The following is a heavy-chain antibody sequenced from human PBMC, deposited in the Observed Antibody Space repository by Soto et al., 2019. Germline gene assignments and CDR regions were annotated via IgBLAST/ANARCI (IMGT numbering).Heavy chain of an antibody. Sequence: GDSVKVSCNDSGYTFTTYVISWVRQAPRQGLEWMGWISAYNGETNYAQKVQGRVTMTTETYTSTAYMELRSLRSDDTAVYYCARDLGREEIFGVVTAYWGQGTLVTVSS. CDR3: ARDLGREEIFGVVTAY. J-gene: IGHJ4*02. CDR2: ISAYNGET. CDR1: GYTFTTYV. V-gene: IGHV1-18*01. D-gene: IGHD3-3*01.